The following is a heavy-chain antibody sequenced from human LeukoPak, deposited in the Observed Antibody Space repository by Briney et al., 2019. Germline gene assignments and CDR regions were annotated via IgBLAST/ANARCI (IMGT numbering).Heavy chain of an antibody. CDR2: IYNSGST. Sequence: SETLSLTCTVSGGSISSYYWSWIRQPPGKGLEGIGYIYNSGSTNYNPSLKSRVTISVDRSKNQFSLKLSSVTAADTAVYYCARGRGPKDYWGQGALVTVSS. D-gene: IGHD3-10*01. CDR3: ARGRGPKDY. CDR1: GGSISSYY. V-gene: IGHV4-59*12. J-gene: IGHJ4*02.